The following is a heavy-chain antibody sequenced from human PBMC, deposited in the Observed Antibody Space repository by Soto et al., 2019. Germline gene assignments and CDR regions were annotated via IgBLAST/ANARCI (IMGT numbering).Heavy chain of an antibody. V-gene: IGHV1-3*01. CDR3: ALGTPVDVSSGYYAYYYSGMDV. Sequence: ASVKVSCKASGYTFTSYAMHWLRQAPGQRLEWMGWINAGNGNTKYSQKFQGRVTITRDTSASTAYMELSSLRSEDTAVYYCALGTPVDVSSGYYAYYYSGMDVWGQGTTGTV. J-gene: IGHJ6*02. CDR2: INAGNGNT. D-gene: IGHD3-22*01. CDR1: GYTFTSYA.